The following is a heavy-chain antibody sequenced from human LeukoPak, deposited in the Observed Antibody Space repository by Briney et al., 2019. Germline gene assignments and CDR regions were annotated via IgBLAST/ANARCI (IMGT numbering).Heavy chain of an antibody. J-gene: IGHJ4*02. D-gene: IGHD3-10*01. CDR3: ARQVGRNYDY. CDR2: IYYSGST. CDR1: GGSFSGYY. V-gene: IGHV4-31*11. Sequence: SETLSLTCAVYGGSFSGYYWSWIRQHPGKGLEWIGYIYYSGSTYYNPSLKSRVTISVDTSKNQFSLKLSSVTAADTAVYYCARQVGRNYDYWGQGTLVTVSS.